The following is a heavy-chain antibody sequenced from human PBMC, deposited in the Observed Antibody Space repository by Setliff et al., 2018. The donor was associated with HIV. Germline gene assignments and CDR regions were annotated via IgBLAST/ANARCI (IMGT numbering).Heavy chain of an antibody. V-gene: IGHV3-33*06. CDR2: IWFDGSNK. J-gene: IGHJ6*03. Sequence: PGGSLSLSCAASGFTFNNYGMHWVRQAPGKGLEWVAVIWFDGSNKYYADSVKGRFTISRDNSKNTLYLQMKSLRAEDTAVYYCAKMRFEGYSYTYYYYMDVWGKGTTVTVSS. CDR1: GFTFNNYG. CDR3: AKMRFEGYSYTYYYYMDV. D-gene: IGHD3-16*01.